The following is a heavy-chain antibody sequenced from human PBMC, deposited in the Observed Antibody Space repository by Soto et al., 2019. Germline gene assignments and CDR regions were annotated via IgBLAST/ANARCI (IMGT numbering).Heavy chain of an antibody. CDR1: GDSISIYS. CDR2: IHYNGNT. J-gene: IGHJ4*02. CDR3: AREGNLGRWIQPLDS. Sequence: PEETVSLTCTVSGDSISIYSWSWIRQPPGKGLEWIGNIHYNGNTKYSPSLKSRVTMSVDTSKNHFSLKLISVTTADTAVYFCAREGNLGRWIQPLDSWGQGTLVTVSS. V-gene: IGHV4-59*01. D-gene: IGHD2-2*03.